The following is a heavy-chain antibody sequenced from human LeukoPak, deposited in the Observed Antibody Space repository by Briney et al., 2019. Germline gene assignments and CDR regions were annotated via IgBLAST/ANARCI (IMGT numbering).Heavy chain of an antibody. CDR1: GGSISSYY. Sequence: PSETLSLTCTVSGGSISSYYWSWIRQPAGKGLEWIGRIYTSGSTNYNPSLKSRVTMSVDTSKNQFSLKVTSVTAADTAVYYCARVGRYYDALTGYATGGSPFDYWGQGTPVTVSS. V-gene: IGHV4-4*07. CDR3: ARVGRYYDALTGYATGGSPFDY. J-gene: IGHJ4*02. CDR2: IYTSGST. D-gene: IGHD3-9*01.